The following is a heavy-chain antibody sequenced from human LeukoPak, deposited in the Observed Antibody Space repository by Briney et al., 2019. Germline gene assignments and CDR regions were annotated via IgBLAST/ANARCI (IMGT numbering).Heavy chain of an antibody. CDR3: AKKGYYDGSGYYMYYFDH. Sequence: GGSLRLSCAASGFTFSSYGMHWVRRAPGKGLEWVAVISYNGSNKYYADSVKGRFTISRDNSKNTLYLQMNSLRAEDTAVYYCAKKGYYDGSGYYMYYFDHWGQGTLVTVSS. J-gene: IGHJ4*02. CDR2: ISYNGSNK. D-gene: IGHD3-22*01. CDR1: GFTFSSYG. V-gene: IGHV3-30-3*02.